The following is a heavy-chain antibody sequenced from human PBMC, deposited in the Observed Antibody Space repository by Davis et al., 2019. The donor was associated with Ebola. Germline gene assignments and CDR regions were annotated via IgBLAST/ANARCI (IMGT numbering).Heavy chain of an antibody. CDR1: GFTFSSYD. V-gene: IGHV3-30*03. Sequence: GGSLRLSCAASGFTFSSYDMHWVRQAPGKGLESVAVLSFDGSDKNYADSVKGRFTISRDNSRNTLYLQMNSLRAEDTAVYYCARGHDILTGFPHDAFDIWGQGTKVTVSS. CDR3: ARGHDILTGFPHDAFDI. CDR2: LSFDGSDK. D-gene: IGHD3-9*01. J-gene: IGHJ3*02.